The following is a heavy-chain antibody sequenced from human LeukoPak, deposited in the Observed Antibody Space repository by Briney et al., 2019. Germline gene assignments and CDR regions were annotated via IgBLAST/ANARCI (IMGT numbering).Heavy chain of an antibody. V-gene: IGHV1-2*02. CDR1: GYTFTGYY. CDR3: ARVGAYCTSSSCYDY. J-gene: IGHJ4*02. CDR2: INPNSGGT. D-gene: IGHD2-2*01. Sequence: ASVKVSCKASGYTFTGYYMHWVRQAPGQGLEWMGWINPNSGGTNYAQKFQGRVTMTTDTSTSTAYMELRSLRSDDTAVYFCARVGAYCTSSSCYDYWGQGPLVTVSS.